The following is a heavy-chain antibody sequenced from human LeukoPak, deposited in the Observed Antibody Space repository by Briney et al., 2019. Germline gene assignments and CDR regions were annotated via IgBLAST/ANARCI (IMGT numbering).Heavy chain of an antibody. V-gene: IGHV4-59*01. CDR1: GGSFSGYY. D-gene: IGHD3-22*01. Sequence: PLETLSLTCAVYGGSFSGYYWSWIRQPPGKGLEWIGYIYYSGSTNYNPSLKSRVTISVDTSKNQFSLKLSSVTAADTAVYYCAREAAYYYDSSGYRIFDYWGQGTLVTVSS. CDR2: IYYSGST. CDR3: AREAAYYYDSSGYRIFDY. J-gene: IGHJ4*02.